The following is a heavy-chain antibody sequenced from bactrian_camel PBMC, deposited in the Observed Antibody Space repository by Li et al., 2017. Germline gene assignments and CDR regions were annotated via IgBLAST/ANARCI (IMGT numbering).Heavy chain of an antibody. CDR1: VTTYRGNC. V-gene: IGHV3S54*01. D-gene: IGHD4*01. Sequence: HVQLVESGGGSVQTGDSLRLSCVSSVTTYRGNCMGWFRQAPGMRREGVASLVFGRDTTYYSDSVKGRFTISQDNTKKTMYLQMDSLRSEDTARYYCAALSPDYAKNWWATEEVGYWGQGTQVTVS. CDR3: AALSPDYAKNWWATEEVGY. J-gene: IGHJ6*01. CDR2: LVFGRDTT.